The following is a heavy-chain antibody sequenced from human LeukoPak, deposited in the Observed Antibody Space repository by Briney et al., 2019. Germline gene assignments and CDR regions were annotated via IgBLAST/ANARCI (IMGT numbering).Heavy chain of an antibody. J-gene: IGHJ3*02. V-gene: IGHV3-23*01. CDR3: AKDGGPGRGAFDI. CDR2: ISGNGDST. D-gene: IGHD3-10*01. Sequence: GGSLRPSCAASGFTFRSFAMNWVWQAPGKGLEWVSFISGNGDSTYYTDSMKGRFTVSRANSKTTLYLQMSSLRIEDTAVYYCAKDGGPGRGAFDIWGQGTMVTVSS. CDR1: GFTFRSFA.